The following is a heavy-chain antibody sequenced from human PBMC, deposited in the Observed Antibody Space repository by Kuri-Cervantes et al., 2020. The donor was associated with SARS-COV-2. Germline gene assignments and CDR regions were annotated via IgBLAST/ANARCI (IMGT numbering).Heavy chain of an antibody. D-gene: IGHD3-16*01. CDR2: VRYDGGEK. V-gene: IGHV3-30*02. CDR3: ASMMSRVGNWFDP. CDR1: GFTFSNYG. J-gene: IGHJ5*02. Sequence: GESLKISCAASGFTFSNYGMHWVRQAPGKGLEWVAFVRYDGGEKHYADSVKGRFTISRDNAENSLYLQMNSLRAEDTAVYYCASMMSRVGNWFDPWGQGTLVTVSS.